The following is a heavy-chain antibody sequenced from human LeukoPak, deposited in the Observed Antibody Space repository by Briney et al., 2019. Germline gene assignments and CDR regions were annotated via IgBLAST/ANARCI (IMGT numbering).Heavy chain of an antibody. CDR1: GYTFTGYY. CDR3: ARERGGNSPFDS. V-gene: IGHV1-2*02. D-gene: IGHD4-23*01. Sequence: GASVKVSCKTSGYTFTGYYMHWVRQAPGQGLEWMGWINPNSSVTNYAQRFQGRATMTRDTSISAAYMELRWLTSDDTAVYYCARERGGNSPFDSWGQGTLVTVSS. CDR2: INPNSSVT. J-gene: IGHJ4*02.